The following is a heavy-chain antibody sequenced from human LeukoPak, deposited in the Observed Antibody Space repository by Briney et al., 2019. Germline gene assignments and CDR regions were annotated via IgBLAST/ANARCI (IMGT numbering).Heavy chain of an antibody. CDR1: GGTFSSYT. Sequence: ASVQVSCKASGGTFSSYTISWVRQAPGQGLEWMGRIIPILGIANYAQKFQGRVTITADKSTSTAYMELSSLRSEDTAVYYCARDRYGDYSNWFDPWGQGTLVTVSS. CDR3: ARDRYGDYSNWFDP. J-gene: IGHJ5*02. D-gene: IGHD4-17*01. V-gene: IGHV1-69*04. CDR2: IIPILGIA.